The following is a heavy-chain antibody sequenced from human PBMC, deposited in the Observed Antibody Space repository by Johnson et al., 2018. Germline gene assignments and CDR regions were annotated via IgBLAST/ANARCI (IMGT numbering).Heavy chain of an antibody. V-gene: IGHV4-39*01. D-gene: IGHD3-9*01. CDR1: GGSLSRRNYY. CDR3: ARHERHYDILAGYTCDYYGMDG. CDR2: IYSRGST. J-gene: IGHJ6*02. Sequence: QVQLQESGPGLVKPSETLSLTCTVSGGSLSRRNYYWGWIRQPPGKGLEWIGNIYSRGSTYYNPSLTSRVTISVDTSKTQFSLKLSAVTAADTAVYYWARHERHYDILAGYTCDYYGMDGWGQGTTVTVSS.